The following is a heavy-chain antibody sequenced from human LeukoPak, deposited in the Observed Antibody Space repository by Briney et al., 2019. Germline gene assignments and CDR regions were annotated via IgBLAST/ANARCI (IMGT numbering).Heavy chain of an antibody. CDR2: ISSSSSYI. D-gene: IGHD1-26*01. CDR3: ARDSLQLGSPNFDY. V-gene: IGHV3-21*01. CDR1: GFTFSSYS. Sequence: PGGSLRLSCAASGFTFSSYSMNWFRQAPGKGLEWVSSISSSSSYIYYADSVKGRFTISRDNAKNSLYLQMNSLRAEDTAVYYCARDSLQLGSPNFDYWGQGTLVTVSS. J-gene: IGHJ4*02.